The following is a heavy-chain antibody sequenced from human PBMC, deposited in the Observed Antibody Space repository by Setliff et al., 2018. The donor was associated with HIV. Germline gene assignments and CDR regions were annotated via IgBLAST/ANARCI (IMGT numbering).Heavy chain of an antibody. CDR2: IYYSGST. CDR1: GGSISSSNYY. J-gene: IGHJ4*02. CDR3: ATWGRNNWNYFSY. Sequence: SETLSLTCTVSGGSISSSNYYWGWIRQPPGKGLEWIGNIYYSGSTYYNPSLKSRVTISVDTSKNQFSLKLSSVTAAGTAVYYCATWGRNNWNYFSYWGQGTLVTVSS. V-gene: IGHV4-39*07. D-gene: IGHD1-20*01.